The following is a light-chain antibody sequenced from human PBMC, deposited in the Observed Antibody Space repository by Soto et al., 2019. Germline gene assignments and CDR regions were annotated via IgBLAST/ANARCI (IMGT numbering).Light chain of an antibody. CDR3: HQYNSYPWT. V-gene: IGKV1-5*03. Sequence: DIQMTQSPSTLSASVGDRVTITCRASQSISSWLAWYQQKPGKAPKLLIYKASSLESGVPSRFSGSGSGTGFTLTISSLQPDDFATYYCHQYNSYPWTFGQGTKVEIK. CDR2: KAS. J-gene: IGKJ1*01. CDR1: QSISSW.